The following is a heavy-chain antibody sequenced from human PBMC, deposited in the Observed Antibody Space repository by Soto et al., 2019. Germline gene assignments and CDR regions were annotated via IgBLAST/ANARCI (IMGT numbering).Heavy chain of an antibody. D-gene: IGHD6-13*01. CDR2: ISSSSSYI. CDR1: GFTFSSYS. CDR3: AREGSSWYLSRDYYGMDV. J-gene: IGHJ6*02. V-gene: IGHV3-21*01. Sequence: GGSLRLSCAASGFTFSSYSMNWVRQAPGKGLEWVSSISSSSSYIYYADSVKGRFTTSRDNAKNSLYLQMNSLRAEDTAVYYCAREGSSWYLSRDYYGMDVWGQGTTVTVSS.